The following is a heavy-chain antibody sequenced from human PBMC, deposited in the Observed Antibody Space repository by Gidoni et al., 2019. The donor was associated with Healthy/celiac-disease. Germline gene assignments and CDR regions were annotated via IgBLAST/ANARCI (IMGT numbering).Heavy chain of an antibody. Sequence: VQLVESVSRPVQPGGSLTLSCASSSFTSCSYSMHWVRQAPAKGLEWVSYISSRSSYINYADEEKGRFTISRDNAKNSLYMQMNSLRAEDTAVYYCARDGRREQVGWYDHWGQGTLVTVSS. CDR3: ARDGRREQVGWYDH. D-gene: IGHD6-13*01. CDR1: SFTSCSYS. J-gene: IGHJ5*02. V-gene: IGHV3-21*01. CDR2: ISSRSSYI.